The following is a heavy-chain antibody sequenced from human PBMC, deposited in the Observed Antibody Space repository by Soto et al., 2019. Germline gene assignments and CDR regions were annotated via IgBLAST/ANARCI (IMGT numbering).Heavy chain of an antibody. CDR2: PRSKDNSYAT. Sequence: GGSLRLSCAGSGFDFSGSTIHWDRQASGKGLEWVGRPRSKDNSYATAYAVSVKGRFFISRDDSKTTAYLQMNSLKIDDTAVYYCFRENYFSYHGMDVRGQGTTVTVSS. J-gene: IGHJ6*02. CDR3: FRENYFSYHGMDV. V-gene: IGHV3-73*01. CDR1: GFDFSGST.